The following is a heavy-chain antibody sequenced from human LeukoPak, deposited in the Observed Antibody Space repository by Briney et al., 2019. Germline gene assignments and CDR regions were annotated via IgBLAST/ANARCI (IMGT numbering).Heavy chain of an antibody. J-gene: IGHJ4*02. V-gene: IGHV3-48*04. CDR3: ARGLVGARVFDY. Sequence: GGSLRLSCAASGFTLSSYSMNWVRQAPGKGLEWISFIDSSSTTIFYAESVRGRFTISRDNAKNSLFLQMNSLRAEDTAVYYCARGLVGARVFDYWGQGTLVTVSS. CDR1: GFTLSSYS. CDR2: IDSSSTTI. D-gene: IGHD1-26*01.